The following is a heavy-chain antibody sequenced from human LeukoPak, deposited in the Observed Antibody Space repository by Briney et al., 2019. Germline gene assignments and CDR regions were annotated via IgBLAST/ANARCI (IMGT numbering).Heavy chain of an antibody. D-gene: IGHD1-26*01. CDR1: GFTASSNF. Sequence: GGSLRLSCAVSGFTASSNFMSWVRQAPGKGPEWVSVIYTSGITYYADSVRGRFTISRDNSKNTLYLQMDSLTAEDTAVYYCATQDAGGTYSFDYWGQGTLVTVSS. V-gene: IGHV3-66*04. J-gene: IGHJ4*02. CDR2: IYTSGIT. CDR3: ATQDAGGTYSFDY.